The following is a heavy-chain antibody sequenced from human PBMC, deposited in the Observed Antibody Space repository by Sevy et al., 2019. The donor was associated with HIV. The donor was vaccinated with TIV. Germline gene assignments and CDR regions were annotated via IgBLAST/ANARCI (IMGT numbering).Heavy chain of an antibody. D-gene: IGHD2-2*01. Sequence: ASVKVSCKASGGTFSSYAISWVRQAPGQGLEWMGGIIPIFGTANYAQMFQGRVTITADESTSTAYMELSSLRSEDTAVYYCARTRSGSGSIVVVPASPFDPWGEGTLFTYSS. CDR1: GGTFSSYA. CDR2: IIPIFGTA. CDR3: ARTRSGSGSIVVVPASPFDP. J-gene: IGHJ5*02. V-gene: IGHV1-69*13.